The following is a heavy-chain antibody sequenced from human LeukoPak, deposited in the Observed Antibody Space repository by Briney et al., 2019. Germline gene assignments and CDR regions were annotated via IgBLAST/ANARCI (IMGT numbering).Heavy chain of an antibody. D-gene: IGHD1-26*01. CDR3: ARGRSGSYVDFDY. J-gene: IGHJ4*02. CDR2: INHSGST. Sequence: SETLSLTCAVYGGSFSGYYWSWIRQPPGKGLEWIGEINHSGSTNYNPSLKSRVTISVDTSKNQFSLKLSSVTAADTAVYYCARGRSGSYVDFDYWGQGTLVTVSS. CDR1: GGSFSGYY. V-gene: IGHV4-34*01.